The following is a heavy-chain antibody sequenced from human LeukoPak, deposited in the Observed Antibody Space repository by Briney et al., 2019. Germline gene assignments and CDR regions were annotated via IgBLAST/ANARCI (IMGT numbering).Heavy chain of an antibody. CDR2: ISAYNGNT. D-gene: IGHD1-26*01. CDR3: ARDYFVVGANNWFDP. V-gene: IGHV1-18*01. J-gene: IGHJ5*02. Sequence: GASVKVSCKASGYTFTSYGISWVRQAPGQGLEWMGWISAYNGNTNYAQKLQGRVTMTTDTPTSTAYMELRSLRSDDTAVYYCARDYFVVGANNWFDPWGQGTLVTVSS. CDR1: GYTFTSYG.